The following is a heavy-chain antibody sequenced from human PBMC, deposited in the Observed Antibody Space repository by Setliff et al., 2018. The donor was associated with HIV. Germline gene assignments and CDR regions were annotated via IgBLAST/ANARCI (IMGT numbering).Heavy chain of an antibody. Sequence: SETLSLTCAVSGYSISSGYYWGWIRQPPGKGLEWIGSIYHSGSTYYNPSLESRVTISVDTSKNQLSLKLRSVAAADTAVYYCAAGLLGVTYAPSFDYWGQGPRSPSPQ. CDR2: IYHSGST. D-gene: IGHD2-21*02. CDR3: AAGLLGVTYAPSFDY. CDR1: GYSISSGYY. J-gene: IGHJ4*02. V-gene: IGHV4-38-2*01.